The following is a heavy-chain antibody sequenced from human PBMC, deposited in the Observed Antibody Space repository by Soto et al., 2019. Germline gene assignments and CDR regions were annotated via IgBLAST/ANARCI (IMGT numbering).Heavy chain of an antibody. Sequence: PSETLSLTCNVSGGSIRSNYWSWIRQPAGKALEWIGRIYTSGTTNYNPSLKSRATMLIDTSKNQFSLIPSSVTAADTGVYYCAREGASGFGMDVWGQGTTVTVSS. CDR2: IYTSGTT. D-gene: IGHD1-26*01. CDR3: AREGASGFGMDV. V-gene: IGHV4-4*07. CDR1: GGSIRSNY. J-gene: IGHJ6*02.